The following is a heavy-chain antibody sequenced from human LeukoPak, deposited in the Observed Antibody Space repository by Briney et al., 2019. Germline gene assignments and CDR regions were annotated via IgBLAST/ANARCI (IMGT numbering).Heavy chain of an antibody. CDR1: GFTFSSYW. CDR2: INSDGSST. CDR3: ARRGYSYGFGY. Sequence: PGGSLRLSCAASGFTFSSYWMHWVRQAPGKGLVWVSRINSDGSSTSYADSVKGRSTISRDNAKNTLYLQMNSLRAEDTAVYYCARRGYSYGFGYWGQGTLVTVSS. J-gene: IGHJ4*02. D-gene: IGHD5-18*01. V-gene: IGHV3-74*01.